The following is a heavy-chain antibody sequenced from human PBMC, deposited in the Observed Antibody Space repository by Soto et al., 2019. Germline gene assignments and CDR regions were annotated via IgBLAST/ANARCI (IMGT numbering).Heavy chain of an antibody. D-gene: IGHD3-22*01. V-gene: IGHV3-30-3*01. J-gene: IGHJ4*02. CDR2: ISYDGSNK. CDR3: ARDYYGAFDY. CDR1: GFTFXSYA. Sequence: PGGSLRLSCAASGFTFXSYAMHWVRQAPGKGLEWVAVISYDGSNKYYADSVKGRFTISRDNSKNTLYLQMNSLRAEDTAVYYCARDYYGAFDYWGQGTLVTVSS.